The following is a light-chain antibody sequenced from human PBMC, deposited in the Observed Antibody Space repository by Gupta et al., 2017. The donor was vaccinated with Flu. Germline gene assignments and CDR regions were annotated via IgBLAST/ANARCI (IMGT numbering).Light chain of an antibody. CDR1: QSVRSSY. CDR3: QQEGSSPWT. CDR2: GAS. J-gene: IGKJ1*01. V-gene: IGKV3-20*01. Sequence: EIVLTQSPGTLSLSPGERVTLSCRASQSVRSSYLAWYQQKPGQAPRLLIYGASSRATGIPDRFSCSGSGTEFTLTISRLEPEDFAVYYCQQEGSSPWTFGQGTKVEIK.